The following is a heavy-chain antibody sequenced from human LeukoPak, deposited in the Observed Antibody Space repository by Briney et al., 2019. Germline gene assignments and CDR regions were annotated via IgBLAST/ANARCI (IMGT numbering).Heavy chain of an antibody. CDR1: GFTFSDYY. D-gene: IGHD2-8*01. CDR2: ISGSGGST. Sequence: PGGSLRLSCAASGFTFSDYYMSWIRQAPGKGLEWVSAISGSGGSTYYADSVKGRFTISRDNSKSTLYLQMNSLRDDDSAAYFCARVYLERLTAGYFDHWGQGTQVTVSP. J-gene: IGHJ4*02. CDR3: ARVYLERLTAGYFDH. V-gene: IGHV3-23*01.